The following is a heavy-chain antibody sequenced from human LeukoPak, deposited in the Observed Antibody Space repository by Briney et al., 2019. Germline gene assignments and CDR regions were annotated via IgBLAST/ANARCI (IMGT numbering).Heavy chain of an antibody. CDR1: GFTFSSYA. V-gene: IGHV3-30-3*01. Sequence: PGRSLRLSCAASGFTFSSYAMHWVRQAPGKGLEWVAVISYDGSNKYYADSVKGRFTISRDNSKNTLYLQMNSLRAEDTAVYYCARAGPYGDSSGGDYWGQGTLVTVSS. D-gene: IGHD4-17*01. CDR2: ISYDGSNK. J-gene: IGHJ4*02. CDR3: ARAGPYGDSSGGDY.